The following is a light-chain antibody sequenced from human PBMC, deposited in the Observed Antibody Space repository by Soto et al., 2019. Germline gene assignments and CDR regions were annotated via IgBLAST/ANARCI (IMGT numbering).Light chain of an antibody. CDR1: SSDVGGYNS. CDR2: EVT. V-gene: IGLV2-8*01. J-gene: IGLJ1*01. CDR3: SSYTGSYRYV. Sequence: QSALTQPPSASGSPGQSVTISCTGTSSDVGGYNSVSWYQQHPGKAPKLIIYEVTKRPSGVPDRFSGSKSGNTASLTVSGLQADDEADYYCSSYTGSYRYVFGSGTKVTVL.